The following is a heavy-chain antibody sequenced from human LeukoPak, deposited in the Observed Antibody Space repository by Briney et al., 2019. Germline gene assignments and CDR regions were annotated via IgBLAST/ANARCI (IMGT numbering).Heavy chain of an antibody. CDR2: IIPIFGRA. Sequence: SVKVSCKASGGTFSSYAISWVRQAPGQGLEWMGGIIPIFGRANYAQKFRGRVTITTDESTSTDYMELSSLRSEDKAVYYCARGLLGYCSSTSCPSAFDIWGQGTMVTVSS. CDR3: ARGLLGYCSSTSCPSAFDI. V-gene: IGHV1-69*05. J-gene: IGHJ3*02. CDR1: GGTFSSYA. D-gene: IGHD2-2*01.